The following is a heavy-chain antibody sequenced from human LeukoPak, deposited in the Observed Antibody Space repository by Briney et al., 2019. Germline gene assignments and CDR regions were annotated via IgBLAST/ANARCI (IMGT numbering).Heavy chain of an antibody. D-gene: IGHD3-10*01. CDR1: GFTFSSYA. CDR3: AKDVLLWFGELFQKTGDAFDI. Sequence: PGGSLRLSCAASGFTFSSYAMSWVRQAPGKGLEWVSAISGSGGSTYYADSVKGRFTISRDNSKNTLYLQMNSLRAEDTAVYYCAKDVLLWFGELFQKTGDAFDIWGQGTMVTVSS. J-gene: IGHJ3*02. CDR2: ISGSGGST. V-gene: IGHV3-23*01.